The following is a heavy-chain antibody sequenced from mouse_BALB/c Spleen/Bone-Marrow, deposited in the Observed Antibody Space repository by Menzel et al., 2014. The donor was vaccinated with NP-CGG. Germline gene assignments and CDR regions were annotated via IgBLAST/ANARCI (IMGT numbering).Heavy chain of an antibody. D-gene: IGHD2-1*01. CDR3: TRETIYYGNPFAY. J-gene: IGHJ3*01. Sequence: VQLQQSGTVLARPGASVKMSCKASGYSFNSYWMHWVKQRPGQGLEWIGAIRPGKSDTTYNQKFKGKAKLTAVTSASTAYMELSSLTNEDSAVYYCTRETIYYGNPFAYWGQGTLVTVSA. CDR2: IRPGKSDT. CDR1: GYSFNSYW. V-gene: IGHV1-5*01.